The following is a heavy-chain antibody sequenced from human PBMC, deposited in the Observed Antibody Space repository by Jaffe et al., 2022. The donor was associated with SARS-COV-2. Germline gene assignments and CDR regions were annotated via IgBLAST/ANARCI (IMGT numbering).Heavy chain of an antibody. V-gene: IGHV4-59*01. CDR1: GGSISSYY. CDR3: ATHYGDPRPPYYYYYGMDV. D-gene: IGHD4-17*01. CDR2: IYYSGST. J-gene: IGHJ6*02. Sequence: QVQLQESGPGLVKPSETLSLTCTVSGGSISSYYWSWIRQPPGKGLEWIGYIYYSGSTNYNPSLKSRVTISVDTSKNQFSLKLSSVTAADTAVYYCATHYGDPRPPYYYYYGMDVWGQGTTVTVSS.